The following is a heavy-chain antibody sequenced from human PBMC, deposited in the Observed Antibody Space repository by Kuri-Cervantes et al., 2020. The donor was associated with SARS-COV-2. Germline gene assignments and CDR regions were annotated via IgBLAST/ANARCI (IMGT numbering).Heavy chain of an antibody. CDR1: GFTFSSYA. V-gene: IGHV3-30*07. J-gene: IGHJ4*02. Sequence: GESLMISCAASGFTFSSYAMHWVRQAPGKGLEWVAVISYDGSNKYYADSVKGRFTISRDNSKNTLYLQMNSLRAEDTAVYYCARRDDFWSGINWGQGTLVTVSS. CDR3: ARRDDFWSGIN. D-gene: IGHD3-3*01. CDR2: ISYDGSNK.